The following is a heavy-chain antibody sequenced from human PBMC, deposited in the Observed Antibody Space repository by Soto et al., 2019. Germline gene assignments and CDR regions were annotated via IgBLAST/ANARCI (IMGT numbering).Heavy chain of an antibody. CDR2: ISGSGSDT. J-gene: IGHJ3*02. CDR3: AKDGPYYYDSSAYYFDAFDI. CDR1: GFTFNRYV. D-gene: IGHD3-22*01. Sequence: GGSLRLSCAASGFTFNRYVMSWVRQAPGQGLGWVSSISGSGSDTYYADSVKGRFTISRDNSKNTVYLQINSLRAEDTAVYYCAKDGPYYYDSSAYYFDAFDIWGQGTMVTVSS. V-gene: IGHV3-23*01.